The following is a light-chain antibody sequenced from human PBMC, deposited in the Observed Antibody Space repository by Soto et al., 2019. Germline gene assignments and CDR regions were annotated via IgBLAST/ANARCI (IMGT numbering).Light chain of an antibody. V-gene: IGLV1-40*01. CDR2: GNS. Sequence: QSVLTQPPSVSGAPGRRVTISCTGSSSNIGAGYDVHWYQQLPGTAPKLLIYGNSNRPSGVPDRFSGSKSGTSASLAITGLQAEDEADYYCPSYDISLSGWVFGGGTKLTVL. CDR1: SSNIGAGYD. CDR3: PSYDISLSGWV. J-gene: IGLJ2*01.